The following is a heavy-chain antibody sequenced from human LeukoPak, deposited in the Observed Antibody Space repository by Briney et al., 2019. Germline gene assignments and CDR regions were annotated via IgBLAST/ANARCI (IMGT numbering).Heavy chain of an antibody. CDR2: ISYDGSNK. J-gene: IGHJ4*02. Sequence: TGGSLRLSCAASGFTFSSNGMHWVRQAPGKGLEWVAVISYDGSNKYYADSVKGRFTISRDNSKNTLYLQMSSLRVEDTAVYYCAKRGSSETRWYPFDYWGQGTLVTVSS. CDR3: AKRGSSETRWYPFDY. V-gene: IGHV3-30*18. CDR1: GFTFSSNG. D-gene: IGHD2-15*01.